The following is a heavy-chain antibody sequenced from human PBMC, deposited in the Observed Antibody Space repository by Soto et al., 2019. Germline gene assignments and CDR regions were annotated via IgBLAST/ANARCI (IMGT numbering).Heavy chain of an antibody. V-gene: IGHV4-34*01. Sequence: SETLSLTCAVYGGSFSGYYWSWIRQPPGKGMEWIGEINHSGSTNYNRSLKSRVTISVDTSKNQFSLKLSSVTAADTAVYYCARWGPIAAAGTRPNWFDPWGQGTLITVSS. CDR1: GGSFSGYY. CDR2: INHSGST. CDR3: ARWGPIAAAGTRPNWFDP. J-gene: IGHJ5*02. D-gene: IGHD6-13*01.